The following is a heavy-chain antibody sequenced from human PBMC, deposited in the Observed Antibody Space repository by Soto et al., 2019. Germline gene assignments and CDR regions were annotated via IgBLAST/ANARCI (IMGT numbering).Heavy chain of an antibody. CDR1: GYTFTSYD. D-gene: IGHD3-10*01. CDR3: ARDLGYYGSGSPYGMDV. Sequence: ASVKVSCKASGYTFTSYDINWVRQATGQGLEWMGWMNPNSGNTGYAQKFQGRVTMTRNTSISTAYMELSSLRSEDTAVYYCARDLGYYGSGSPYGMDVWGQGTTVTVS. J-gene: IGHJ6*02. CDR2: MNPNSGNT. V-gene: IGHV1-8*01.